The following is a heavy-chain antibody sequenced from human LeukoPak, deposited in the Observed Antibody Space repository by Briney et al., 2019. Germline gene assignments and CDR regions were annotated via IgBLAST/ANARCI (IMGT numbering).Heavy chain of an antibody. CDR1: VGSIRSGCYY. CDR2: IYTSGST. D-gene: IGHD5-12*01. V-gene: IGHV4-61*02. J-gene: IGHJ6*03. Sequence: SDTVSLTCTVSVGSIRSGCYYWSWFRQPAEKGVEWVERIYTSGSTYYNPSLKSRVTISADTSKNQFSLNVCSVTAADTAVYYCARATSSYFYYMDVWGKGTTVTISS. CDR3: ARATSSYFYYMDV.